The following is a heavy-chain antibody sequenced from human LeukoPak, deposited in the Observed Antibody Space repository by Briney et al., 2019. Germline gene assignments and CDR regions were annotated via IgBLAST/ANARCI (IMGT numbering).Heavy chain of an antibody. D-gene: IGHD6-13*01. CDR2: IYYSGST. CDR1: GGSFSGYY. V-gene: IGHV4-59*01. Sequence: SETLSLTCAVYGGSFSGYYWSWIRQPPGKGLEWIGYIYYSGSTNYNPSLKSRVTISVDTSKNQFSLKLSSVTAADTAVYYCARYIAAAGTRNYYYYYMDVWGKGTTVTVSS. CDR3: ARYIAAAGTRNYYYYYMDV. J-gene: IGHJ6*03.